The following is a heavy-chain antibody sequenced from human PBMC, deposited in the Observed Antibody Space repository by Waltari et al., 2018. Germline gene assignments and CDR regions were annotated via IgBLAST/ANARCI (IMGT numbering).Heavy chain of an antibody. CDR1: GGSINSGDYY. J-gene: IGHJ3*02. D-gene: IGHD3-16*01. CDR3: STVGVLIPGNVFDI. Sequence: QVQLQESGPGLVKPSQTLSLICTVSGGSINSGDYYWNWIRQTPGKGLEWIGYNYYSGDTYYNPSLKTRVTMSVDTSKNQFSLNLNSVTATDTAVYYCSTVGVLIPGNVFDIWGEGTMVTVSS. V-gene: IGHV4-30-4*08. CDR2: NYYSGDT.